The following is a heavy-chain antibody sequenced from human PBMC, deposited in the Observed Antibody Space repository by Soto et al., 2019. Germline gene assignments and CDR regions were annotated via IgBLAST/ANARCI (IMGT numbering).Heavy chain of an antibody. D-gene: IGHD2-21*02. V-gene: IGHV5-51*01. CDR1: GYSFTNYW. J-gene: IGHJ2*01. CDR3: VRPKQPSFGRDSYYVLGSWSFDL. Sequence: EVQLVQSGAEVRKPGESLKISCKGSGYSFTNYWIGWVRQKPGKGLELMGTIFPGDSDTRYSPSFQGQVTTSADRSTGTAYLQWSGLKASDTAMYYCVRPKQPSFGRDSYYVLGSWSFDLWGRGTLFTVSP. CDR2: IFPGDSDT.